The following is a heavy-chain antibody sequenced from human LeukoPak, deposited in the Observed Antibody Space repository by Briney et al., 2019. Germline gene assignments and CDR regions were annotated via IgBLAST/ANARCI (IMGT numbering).Heavy chain of an antibody. Sequence: GGSLRLSCAASGFTFRTYSMNWVRQAPGKGLEWVSSISTTRNYIFYADSVKGRFTISRDNAKNSLYLQMNSLRAEDTAVYYCARGIYGSGSSWFDPWGQGTLVTVSS. CDR1: GFTFRTYS. V-gene: IGHV3-21*06. J-gene: IGHJ5*02. CDR3: ARGIYGSGSSWFDP. CDR2: ISTTRNYI. D-gene: IGHD3-10*01.